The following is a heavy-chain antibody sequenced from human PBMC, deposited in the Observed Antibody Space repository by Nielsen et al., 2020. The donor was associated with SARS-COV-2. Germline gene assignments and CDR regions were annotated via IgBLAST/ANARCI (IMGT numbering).Heavy chain of an antibody. V-gene: IGHV1-2*06. CDR3: ARLGRTMQGY. CDR1: GYTFTGYY. D-gene: IGHD2-15*01. CDR2: VNPISGDT. Sequence: ASVKVSCKASGYTFTGYYMHWVRQASGQGLEWLGRVNPISGDTNYAQNFQGRVTMTRDTSISTAYMELNRLRSDDTAVYYCARLGRTMQGYWGQGTLVTVSS. J-gene: IGHJ4*02.